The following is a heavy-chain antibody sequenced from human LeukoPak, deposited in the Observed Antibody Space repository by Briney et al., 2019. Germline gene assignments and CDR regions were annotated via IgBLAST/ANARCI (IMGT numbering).Heavy chain of an antibody. V-gene: IGHV3-49*03. D-gene: IGHD3-9*01. CDR3: ARYHDY. CDR2: IRSGAYNRTT. Sequence: GGSLRLSCSASGFTFGDYVINWFRQAPGKGLEWIGFIRSGAYNRTTASAASVKGRFAISRDDSKAIAYLQMNSLKTEDTGVYFCARYHDYWGQGTLVTVSS. CDR1: GFTFGDYV. J-gene: IGHJ4*02.